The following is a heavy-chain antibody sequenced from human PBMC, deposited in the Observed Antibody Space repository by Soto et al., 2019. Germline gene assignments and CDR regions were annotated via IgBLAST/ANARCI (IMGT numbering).Heavy chain of an antibody. CDR1: GFTFSSYS. J-gene: IGHJ6*02. Sequence: PGGSLRLSCAASGFTFSSYSMNWARQAPGKGLEWVSYISSSSSTIYYADSVKGRFTISRDNAKNSLYLQMNSLRDEDTAVYYCARAPAYYDFWSGYYTPPNYYYGMDVWGQGTTVTVS. D-gene: IGHD3-3*01. V-gene: IGHV3-48*02. CDR2: ISSSSSTI. CDR3: ARAPAYYDFWSGYYTPPNYYYGMDV.